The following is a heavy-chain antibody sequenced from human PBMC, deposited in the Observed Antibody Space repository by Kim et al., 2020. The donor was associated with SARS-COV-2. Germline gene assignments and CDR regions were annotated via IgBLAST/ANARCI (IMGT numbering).Heavy chain of an antibody. V-gene: IGHV3-64*01. D-gene: IGHD3-10*01. CDR1: GFTFSSYA. Sequence: GGSLRLSCAASGFTFSSYAMHWVRQAPGKGLEYVSPISSNGGSTYYANSVKGRFTISRDNSKNTLYLQMGSLRAEDTAVYYCARDKYWVRGSYGIDVWC. CDR2: ISSNGGST. CDR3: ARDKYWVRGSYGIDV. J-gene: IGHJ6*02.